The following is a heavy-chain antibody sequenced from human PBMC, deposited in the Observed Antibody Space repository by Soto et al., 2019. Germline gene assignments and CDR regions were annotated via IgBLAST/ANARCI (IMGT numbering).Heavy chain of an antibody. J-gene: IGHJ3*02. CDR2: INPSGST. D-gene: IGHD3-10*01. CDR3: ARITKVARGAFDI. V-gene: IGHV4-34*01. Sequence: ASETLSLTCAVYGGSLSGYYWTWIRQPPGKGLDWIGEINPSGSTTYNPSLKSRATISVDTSKNQFYLKLNSVTAADTAVYYCARITKVARGAFDIWGQGTKVTVSS. CDR1: GGSLSGYY.